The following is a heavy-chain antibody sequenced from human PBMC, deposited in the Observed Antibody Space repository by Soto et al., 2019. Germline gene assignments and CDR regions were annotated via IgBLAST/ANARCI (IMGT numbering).Heavy chain of an antibody. Sequence: GESLKISCAASGFTFSSYAMSWVRQTPGKGLEWVSTISGSGANTYYADSVTGRFTISRDNSKNTLYLQMNSLSAEDTAIYYCAKDFQLQGGIVGPLRGAFDIWGQGTMVTVSS. CDR1: GFTFSSYA. J-gene: IGHJ3*02. V-gene: IGHV3-23*01. CDR3: AKDFQLQGGIVGPLRGAFDI. D-gene: IGHD1-26*01. CDR2: ISGSGANT.